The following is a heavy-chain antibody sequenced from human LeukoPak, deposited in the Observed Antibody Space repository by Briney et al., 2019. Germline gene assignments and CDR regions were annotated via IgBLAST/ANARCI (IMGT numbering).Heavy chain of an antibody. CDR2: ISSSSGYI. J-gene: IGHJ4*02. CDR3: AKLPGRAAGQDY. V-gene: IGHV3-21*01. Sequence: GGSLRLSCAASGFTFSSYSINWVRQAPGKGLEWVSSISSSSGYIYYADSVKGRFTISRDNAENSLYLQMNSLRAEDTAVYYCAKLPGRAAGQDYWGRGTLVTVSS. CDR1: GFTFSSYS. D-gene: IGHD4-23*01.